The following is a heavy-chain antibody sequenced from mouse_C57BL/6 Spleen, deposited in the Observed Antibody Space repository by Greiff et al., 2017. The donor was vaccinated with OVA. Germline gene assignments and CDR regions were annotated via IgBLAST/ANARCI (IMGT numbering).Heavy chain of an antibody. CDR2: ISSGGDYI. CDR1: GFTFSSYA. Sequence: EVQVVESGEGLVKPGGSLKLSCAASGFTFSSYAMSWVRQTPEKRLEWVAYISSGGDYIYYADTVKGRFTISRDNARNTLYLQMSSLKSEDTAMYYCTRDQGYDGYYYYAMDYWGQGTSVTVSS. D-gene: IGHD2-3*01. V-gene: IGHV5-9-1*02. CDR3: TRDQGYDGYYYYAMDY. J-gene: IGHJ4*01.